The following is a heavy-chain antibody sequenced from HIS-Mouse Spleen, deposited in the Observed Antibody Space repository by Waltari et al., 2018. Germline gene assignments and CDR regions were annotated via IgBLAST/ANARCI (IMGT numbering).Heavy chain of an antibody. Sequence: QVQLQESGPGLVKPSQTLSLTCTVSGGSISSGCYYWSWILHHPAKGLEWIGYIYYSGSTYYNPSLKSRVTISVDTSKNQFSLKLSSVTAADTAVYYCARSPYYDFWSGYSDNWFDPWGQGTLVTVSS. CDR3: ARSPYYDFWSGYSDNWFDP. CDR2: IYYSGST. CDR1: GGSISSGCYY. J-gene: IGHJ5*02. V-gene: IGHV4-31*03. D-gene: IGHD3-3*01.